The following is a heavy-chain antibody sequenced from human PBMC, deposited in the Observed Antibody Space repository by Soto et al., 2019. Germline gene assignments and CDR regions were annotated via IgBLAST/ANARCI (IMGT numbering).Heavy chain of an antibody. Sequence: PSETLSLTCTVSGGSISSYYWSWIRQPPGKGLEWIGYIYYSGSTNYNPSLKSRVTISVDTSKNQFSLKLSSVTAADTAVYYCAMAVWTTPRSNLFDPWGKGTLVTVS. J-gene: IGHJ5*02. D-gene: IGHD6-19*01. CDR1: GGSISSYY. V-gene: IGHV4-59*01. CDR3: AMAVWTTPRSNLFDP. CDR2: IYYSGST.